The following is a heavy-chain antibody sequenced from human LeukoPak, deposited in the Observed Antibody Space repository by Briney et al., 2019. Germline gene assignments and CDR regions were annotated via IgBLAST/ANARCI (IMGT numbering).Heavy chain of an antibody. CDR1: GFTFSSYG. D-gene: IGHD1-26*01. Sequence: GGSLILSCAASGFTFSSYGMHWVRQAPGKGLEWVAVISYDGSNKYYADSVKGRFTISTDNSKNTLYLPMNSLRAEDTAVYYCATSLGVGATSFDYWGQGTLVTVSS. CDR3: ATSLGVGATSFDY. CDR2: ISYDGSNK. V-gene: IGHV3-30*03. J-gene: IGHJ4*02.